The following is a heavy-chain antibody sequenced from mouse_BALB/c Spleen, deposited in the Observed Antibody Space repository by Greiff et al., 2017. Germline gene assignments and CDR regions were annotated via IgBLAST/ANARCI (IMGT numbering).Heavy chain of an antibody. D-gene: IGHD1-1*02. V-gene: IGHV5-6*01. CDR1: GFPFSSYG. CDR3: ARHGNYAMDY. Sequence: EVKLMESGGDLVKPGGSLKLSCAASGFPFSSYGMSWVRQTPDKRLEWVATISSGGSYTYYPDSVKGRFTISRDNAKNTLYLQMSSLKSEDTAMYYCARHGNYAMDYWGQGTSVTVSS. J-gene: IGHJ4*01. CDR2: ISSGGSYT.